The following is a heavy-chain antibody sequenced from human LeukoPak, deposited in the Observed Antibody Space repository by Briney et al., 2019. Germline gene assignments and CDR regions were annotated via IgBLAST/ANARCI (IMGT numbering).Heavy chain of an antibody. J-gene: IGHJ6*03. D-gene: IGHD6-6*01. V-gene: IGHV4-38-2*01. CDR1: GYSITSGYY. CDR3: ARQGGSSSPYYYYYMDV. CDR2: IFHAGNT. Sequence: SETLSLTCDLSGYSITSGYYWGCFRQPPRKRLEWIGNIFHAGNTYYNPSLTSRVTISVDTSKNQFSLRLTSVTAADTAVYYCARQGGSSSPYYYYYMDVWGKGTTVTVSS.